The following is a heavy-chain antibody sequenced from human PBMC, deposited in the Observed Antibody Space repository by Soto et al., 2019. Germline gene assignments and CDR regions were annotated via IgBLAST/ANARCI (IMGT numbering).Heavy chain of an antibody. CDR3: ARHFEYSSGWYGGQYWFDP. CDR1: GGSITSSSYY. V-gene: IGHV4-39*07. J-gene: IGHJ5*02. Sequence: SETLSLTCTVSGGSITSSSYYWGWIRQPPGKGLEWIGSIYYSGSTNYNPSLKSRVTISVDTSKNQFSLKLSSVTAADTAVYYCARHFEYSSGWYGGQYWFDPWGQGTLVTVSS. CDR2: IYYSGST. D-gene: IGHD6-19*01.